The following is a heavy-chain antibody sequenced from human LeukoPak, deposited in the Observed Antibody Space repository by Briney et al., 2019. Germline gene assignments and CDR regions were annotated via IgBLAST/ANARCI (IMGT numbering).Heavy chain of an antibody. CDR3: AKDRGAYCGGDCSFDY. J-gene: IGHJ4*02. D-gene: IGHD2-21*02. Sequence: GGSLRLSCAASGFTFSSYGMHWVRQAPGKGLEWVAVISYDGSNKYYADSVKGRFTISRDNSKNTLYLQMNSLRAEDTAVYYCAKDRGAYCGGDCSFDYWGQGTLVTVSS. CDR2: ISYDGSNK. V-gene: IGHV3-30*18. CDR1: GFTFSSYG.